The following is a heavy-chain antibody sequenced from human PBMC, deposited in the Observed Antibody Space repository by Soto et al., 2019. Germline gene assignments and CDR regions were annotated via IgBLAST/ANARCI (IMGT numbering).Heavy chain of an antibody. CDR3: ARVAYSNGGTFDY. V-gene: IGHV3-7*01. Sequence: PGGSLRLSSAASGFTFSSYGMSWVRQAPGKGLEWVAPIWLDGSEKYYVDSVKGRFTISRDNSKNSLHLQMNSLRAEDTAVYFCARVAYSNGGTFDYRGQGTLVTVSS. CDR1: GFTFSSYG. D-gene: IGHD6-19*01. CDR2: IWLDGSEK. J-gene: IGHJ4*03.